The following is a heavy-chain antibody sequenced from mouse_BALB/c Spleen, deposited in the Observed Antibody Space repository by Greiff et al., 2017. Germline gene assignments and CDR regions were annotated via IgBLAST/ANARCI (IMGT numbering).Heavy chain of an antibody. CDR2: IWSDGST. J-gene: IGHJ4*01. CDR3: ARHKGYYGSSGMDY. D-gene: IGHD1-1*01. Sequence: VQRVESGPDLVAPSQSLSITCTVSGFSLTSYGVHWVRQPPGKGLEWLVVIWSDGSTTYNSALKSRLSISKDNSKSQVFLKMNSLQTDDTAMYYCARHKGYYGSSGMDYWGQGTSVTVSS. CDR1: GFSLTSYG. V-gene: IGHV2-6-2*01.